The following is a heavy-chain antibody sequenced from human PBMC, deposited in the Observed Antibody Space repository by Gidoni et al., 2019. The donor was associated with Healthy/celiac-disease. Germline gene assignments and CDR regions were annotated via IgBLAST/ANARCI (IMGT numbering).Heavy chain of an antibody. Sequence: QITLKESGPTLVKPTQTLTLTCTFSGFSLSTSGVGVGWIRQPPGKALEWLALIYWNDDKRYSPSLKSRLTITKNTSKNQVVLTMTNMDPVDTATYYCAHSWIDLTIYYDSSGYFDIWGQGTMVTVSS. CDR2: IYWNDDK. CDR1: GFSLSTSGVG. D-gene: IGHD3-22*01. V-gene: IGHV2-5*01. J-gene: IGHJ3*02. CDR3: AHSWIDLTIYYDSSGYFDI.